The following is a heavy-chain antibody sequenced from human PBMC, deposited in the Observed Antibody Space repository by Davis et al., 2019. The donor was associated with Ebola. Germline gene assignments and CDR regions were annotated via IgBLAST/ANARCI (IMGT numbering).Heavy chain of an antibody. CDR3: VKDRFTVVVVHGGFDY. J-gene: IGHJ4*02. Sequence: GGSLRLSCSASGFPFGSYAMHWVRQAPGKGLESVARISTNGETTYYAESVKGRFTISRDNSKNTLYLQMRSLRTEDTAVYYCVKDRFTVVVVHGGFDYWGQGAPGHRLL. V-gene: IGHV3-64D*06. CDR1: GFPFGSYA. D-gene: IGHD2-15*01. CDR2: ISTNGETT.